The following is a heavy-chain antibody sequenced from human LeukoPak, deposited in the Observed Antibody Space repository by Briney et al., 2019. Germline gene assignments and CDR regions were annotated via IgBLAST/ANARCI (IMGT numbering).Heavy chain of an antibody. D-gene: IGHD6-13*01. CDR2: ISSNGGST. Sequence: PGGSLRLSCSASGFTFSNYTMHWVSQAPGKGLEYVSSISSNGGSTYSAESARGRLTISRDNSKSRLHLPMSSLLSEDTAVYYCVKAMCRIAAHAPGDWGQGTLVTVSS. CDR3: VKAMCRIAAHAPGD. CDR1: GFTFSNYT. J-gene: IGHJ4*02. V-gene: IGHV3-64D*09.